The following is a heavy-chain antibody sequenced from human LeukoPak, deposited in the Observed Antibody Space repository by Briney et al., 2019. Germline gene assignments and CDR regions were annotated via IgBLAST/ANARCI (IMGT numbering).Heavy chain of an antibody. CDR1: GFTFSNYG. CDR2: ISGGSSTI. D-gene: IGHD3-10*01. Sequence: GGSLRLSCAASGFTFSNYGMNWVRQAPGKGLEWVSYISGGSSTIYYADSVKGRFTISRDNAQNSLYLQMNSLRDEDTAVYYCASSPGAFDIWGQGITVIVSS. V-gene: IGHV3-48*02. CDR3: ASSPGAFDI. J-gene: IGHJ3*02.